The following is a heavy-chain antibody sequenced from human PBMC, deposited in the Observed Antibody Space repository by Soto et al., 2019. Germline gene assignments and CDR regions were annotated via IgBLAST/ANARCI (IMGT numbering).Heavy chain of an antibody. Sequence: SETLSLTCTVSGGSISSSSYYWGWIRQSPGKGLEWIGSIYYSGSTYYNPSLKSRVTISVDTSKNQFSLKLSSVTAADTAVYYCARQGDGYSHDAFDIWGQGTMVTVSS. J-gene: IGHJ3*02. CDR2: IYYSGST. CDR3: ARQGDGYSHDAFDI. D-gene: IGHD4-4*01. CDR1: GGSISSSSYY. V-gene: IGHV4-39*01.